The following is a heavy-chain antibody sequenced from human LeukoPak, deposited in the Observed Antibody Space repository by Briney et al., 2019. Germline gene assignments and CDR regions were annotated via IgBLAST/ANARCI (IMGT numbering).Heavy chain of an antibody. Sequence: ASVKVSCKASGYTFTDYYMHWVRQAPGQGLEWMGWINPNNGDTNYAQNFQGRVTMTRDTSNSTAYVELSRLRSDDTAIYYCAREYYWNLFFEPWGQGTLVTVSS. CDR3: AREYYWNLFFEP. CDR1: GYTFTDYY. V-gene: IGHV1-2*02. D-gene: IGHD1-20*01. J-gene: IGHJ5*02. CDR2: INPNNGDT.